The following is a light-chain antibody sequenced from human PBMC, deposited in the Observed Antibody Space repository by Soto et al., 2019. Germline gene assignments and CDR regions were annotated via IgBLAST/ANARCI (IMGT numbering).Light chain of an antibody. CDR1: SSNIGNNY. CDR3: AAWDDSLSGRGV. CDR2: RNN. Sequence: QSVLTKPPSASGTPGQRVTISCSGSSSNIGNNYVFWYQMVPGTAPKLLIYRNNQRPSGVPDRFSGSRSGTSASLAISGLRSEDEADYYCAAWDDSLSGRGVFGGGTQLTVL. J-gene: IGLJ3*02. V-gene: IGLV1-47*01.